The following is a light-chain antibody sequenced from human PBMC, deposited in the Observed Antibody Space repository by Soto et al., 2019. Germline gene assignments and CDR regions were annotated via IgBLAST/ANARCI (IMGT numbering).Light chain of an antibody. V-gene: IGLV2-14*01. J-gene: IGLJ2*01. CDR1: SSDVGAYNY. CDR2: DVN. Sequence: QPVLTQPASVSGSPGQSITISCTGTSSDVGAYNYVSWYQQYPGKAPKLMIYDVNIRPSGVSNRFSGSKSGNTASLTISGLQAEDEADYYCTSWTTSTTMKFGGGTKLTVL. CDR3: TSWTTSTTMK.